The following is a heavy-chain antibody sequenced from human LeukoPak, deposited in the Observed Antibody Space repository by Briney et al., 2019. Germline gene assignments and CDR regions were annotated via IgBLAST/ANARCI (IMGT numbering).Heavy chain of an antibody. CDR3: ARRLRYFVKYYFDY. V-gene: IGHV4-59*12. D-gene: IGHD3-9*01. J-gene: IGHJ4*02. Sequence: PSETLSLTCTVSGGSIASYYWSWIRQSPGKGLEWIGNIYYSGSTNYNPSLKSRVTISVDTSKNQFSLKLSSVTAADTAVYYCARRLRYFVKYYFDYWGQGTLVTVSS. CDR2: IYYSGST. CDR1: GGSIASYY.